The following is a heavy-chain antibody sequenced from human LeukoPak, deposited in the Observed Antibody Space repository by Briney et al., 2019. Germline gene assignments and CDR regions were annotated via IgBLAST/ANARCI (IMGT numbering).Heavy chain of an antibody. CDR1: GFTFSSYS. Sequence: GGSLRPSCAASGFTFSSYSMNWVRQAPGKGLEWVSSISSSSSYIYYADSVKGRFTISRDNAKNSLYLQMNSLRAEDTAVYYCARGKYDSSGYDYWGQGTLVTVSS. D-gene: IGHD3-22*01. CDR3: ARGKYDSSGYDY. J-gene: IGHJ4*02. CDR2: ISSSSSYI. V-gene: IGHV3-21*01.